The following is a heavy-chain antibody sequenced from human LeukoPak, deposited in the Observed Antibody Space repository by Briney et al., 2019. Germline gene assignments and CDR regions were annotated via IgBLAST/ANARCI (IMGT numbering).Heavy chain of an antibody. CDR3: AREAPGFDP. CDR1: GFTFSSYE. V-gene: IGHV3-48*03. CDR2: ISSSGSTI. Sequence: GGSLRLSCAASGFTFSSYEMNWVRQAPGKGLEWVSYISSSGSTIYYADSVKGRFTISRDNAKNSLYLQMNSLRAEDTAVYYRAREAPGFDPWGQGTLVTVSS. J-gene: IGHJ5*02.